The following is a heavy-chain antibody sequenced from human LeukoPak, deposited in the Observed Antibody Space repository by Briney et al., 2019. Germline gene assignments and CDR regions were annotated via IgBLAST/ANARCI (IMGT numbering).Heavy chain of an antibody. CDR2: IYYSGST. D-gene: IGHD3-22*01. Sequence: SETLSLTCTVSGGSISSSSYYWGWIRQPPGKGLEWIGSIYYSGSTYYNPSLKSRVTISVDTSKNQFSLKLSSVTAADTAVYFCARGGDYYDSGSTRNWFDPWGQGTLVTVSS. J-gene: IGHJ5*02. CDR1: GGSISSSSYY. CDR3: ARGGDYYDSGSTRNWFDP. V-gene: IGHV4-39*07.